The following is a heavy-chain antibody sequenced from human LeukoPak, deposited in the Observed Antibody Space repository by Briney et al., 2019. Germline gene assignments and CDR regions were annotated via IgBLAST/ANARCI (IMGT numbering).Heavy chain of an antibody. J-gene: IGHJ4*02. D-gene: IGHD6-19*01. Sequence: GGSLRLSCATSGFIFSNAWMSWVRQAPGKGLEWVGHSESKVDGGTPDYAAPVKGRFIISRDDSRSTLYLQMNSLKTGDTAVYYCTTHRDYSSGFNFDYWGQGALVTVSS. V-gene: IGHV3-15*04. CDR1: GFIFSNAW. CDR3: TTHRDYSSGFNFDY. CDR2: SESKVDGGTP.